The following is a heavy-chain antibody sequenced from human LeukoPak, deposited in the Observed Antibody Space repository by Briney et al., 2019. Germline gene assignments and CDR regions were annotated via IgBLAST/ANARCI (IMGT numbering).Heavy chain of an antibody. V-gene: IGHV1-18*01. CDR2: ISAYNGDT. D-gene: IGHD3-10*01. CDR1: GYTFINYG. CDR3: ARHYDAGKDDAFHI. Sequence: ASVKVSCKASGYTFINYGISWVRQAPAQGLEWMGWISAYNGDTNYAQKVQGRVTMTTETSTSTVYMELRSLRSDDTAVYYCARHYDAGKDDAFHIWGQGTMVTVSS. J-gene: IGHJ3*02.